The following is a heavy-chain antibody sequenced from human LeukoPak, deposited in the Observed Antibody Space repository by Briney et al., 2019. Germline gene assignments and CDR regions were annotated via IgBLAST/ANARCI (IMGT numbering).Heavy chain of an antibody. J-gene: IGHJ4*02. CDR3: AIVYVGTDTDDFDY. Sequence: GGSLRLSCPASGFSFSSYWMHWVRQAPGTGLVWVSRIKGDGSYITYADSVKGRFTISRDNARNTLYLQMNSLRADDTAVYYCAIVYVGTDTDDFDYWGQGTLVTVSS. D-gene: IGHD1-1*01. CDR2: IKGDGSYI. CDR1: GFSFSSYW. V-gene: IGHV3-74*01.